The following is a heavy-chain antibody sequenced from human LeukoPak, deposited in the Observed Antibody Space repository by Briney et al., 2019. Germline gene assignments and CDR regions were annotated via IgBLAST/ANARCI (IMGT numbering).Heavy chain of an antibody. CDR1: GGSISSYY. D-gene: IGHD3-9*01. CDR2: IFYSGST. V-gene: IGHV4-59*01. J-gene: IGHJ4*02. Sequence: SETLSLTCTVSGGSISSYYWSWIRQPPGKGVEWIGYIFYSGSTNYNPSLKSRVTISVDTSKNQFSLKLNSVTAADTAVYYCARFEGYEFLTGYAYYFDHWGQGTLVTVSS. CDR3: ARFEGYEFLTGYAYYFDH.